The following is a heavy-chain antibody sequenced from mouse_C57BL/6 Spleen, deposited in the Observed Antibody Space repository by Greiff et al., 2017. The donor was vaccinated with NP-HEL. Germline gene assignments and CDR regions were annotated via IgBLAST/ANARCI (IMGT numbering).Heavy chain of an antibody. CDR1: GFTFSDYG. J-gene: IGHJ4*01. CDR2: ISSGSSTI. CDR3: ARSNYVHYAMDY. V-gene: IGHV5-17*01. D-gene: IGHD2-5*01. Sequence: EVMLVESGGGLVKPGGSLKLSCAASGFTFSDYGMHWVRQAPEKGLEWVAYISSGSSTIYYADTVKGRFTISRDNAKNTLFLQMTSLRSEDTAMYYCARSNYVHYAMDYWGQRTSVTVSS.